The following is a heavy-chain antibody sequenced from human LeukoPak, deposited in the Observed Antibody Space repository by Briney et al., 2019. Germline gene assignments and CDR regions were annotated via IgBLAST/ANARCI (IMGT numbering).Heavy chain of an antibody. CDR2: IYRGGAT. D-gene: IGHD4-17*01. J-gene: IGHJ4*02. Sequence: PGGSLRLSCAVSGFTVSDSYMTWVRQAPGKGLEWVSVIYRGGATYYAESVEGRFTISRDNSKSTLYLQMNTLRAEDTALYYCARESVSDYGDFSGLDFWGQGTLVTVSS. V-gene: IGHV3-53*01. CDR1: GFTVSDSY. CDR3: ARESVSDYGDFSGLDF.